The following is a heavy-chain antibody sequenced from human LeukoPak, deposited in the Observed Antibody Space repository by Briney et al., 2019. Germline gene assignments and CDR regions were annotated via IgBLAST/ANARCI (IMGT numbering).Heavy chain of an antibody. V-gene: IGHV4-4*07. Sequence: SETLSLTCTVSGGSISDYFWSWIRQPAGKGLEWIGRIYPSGSTNCNPSLKSRVTMSVDTSKNQFSLKLSSVTAADTAVYYCARDLVAATGRNWFDPWGQGTLVTVSS. CDR1: GGSISDYF. CDR2: IYPSGST. CDR3: ARDLVAATGRNWFDP. J-gene: IGHJ5*02. D-gene: IGHD2-15*01.